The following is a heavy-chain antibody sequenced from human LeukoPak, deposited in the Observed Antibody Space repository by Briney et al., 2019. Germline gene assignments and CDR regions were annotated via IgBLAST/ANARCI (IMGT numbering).Heavy chain of an antibody. J-gene: IGHJ4*02. CDR1: GGSISSYY. D-gene: IGHD2-15*01. V-gene: IGHV4-59*12. CDR3: ARRSGGFAY. Sequence: SETLSLTCTVSGGSISSYYWSWIRQPPGKGLEWIGYIYYSGSTNYNPSLKSRVTISVDTSKNQFSLKLSSVTAADTAVYYCARRSGGFAYWGQGTLVTVSS. CDR2: IYYSGST.